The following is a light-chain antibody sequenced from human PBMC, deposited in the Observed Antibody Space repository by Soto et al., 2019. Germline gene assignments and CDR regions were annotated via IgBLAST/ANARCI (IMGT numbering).Light chain of an antibody. CDR1: QSFTSNY. CDR2: GAS. Sequence: EIVLTQSPGTLSLSPGERAILSCRASQSFTSNYLAWYRHQPGQAPRLLIYGASSRATGLPDRVSGSGSGTDFTLIISGLEPEDSAVYYCQQYGSSPYTFGQGAKLEIK. V-gene: IGKV3-20*01. CDR3: QQYGSSPYT. J-gene: IGKJ2*01.